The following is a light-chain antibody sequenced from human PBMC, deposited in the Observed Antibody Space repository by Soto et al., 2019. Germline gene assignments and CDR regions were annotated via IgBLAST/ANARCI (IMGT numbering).Light chain of an antibody. J-gene: IGKJ4*01. CDR1: QSVSSSY. CDR3: QQYGRPPLT. Sequence: IVLTQSPGTLSLSPGERATLSCRASQSVSSSYLAWDQRKPGQAPRLLIYGASSRATGIPDRFSGSGSGTDFTLTISRLEPEDFAVYYCQQYGRPPLTFGGGTKVEIK. V-gene: IGKV3-20*01. CDR2: GAS.